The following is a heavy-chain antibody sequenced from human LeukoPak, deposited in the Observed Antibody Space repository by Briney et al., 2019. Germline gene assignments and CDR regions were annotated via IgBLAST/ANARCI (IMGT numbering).Heavy chain of an antibody. CDR1: GYTFTGYY. CDR2: INPNSGGT. CDR3: ARGSGDCSSTSCYEDWFDP. J-gene: IGHJ5*02. D-gene: IGHD2-2*01. Sequence: GASVTVSCKASGYTFTGYYMHWVRQAPGQGLEWMGWINPNSGGTNYAQKFQGRVTMTRDTSISTAYMELSRLRSDDTAVYYCARGSGDCSSTSCYEDWFDPWGQGTLVTVSS. V-gene: IGHV1-2*02.